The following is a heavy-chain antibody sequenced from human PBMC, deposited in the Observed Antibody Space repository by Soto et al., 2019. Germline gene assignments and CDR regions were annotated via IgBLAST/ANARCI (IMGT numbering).Heavy chain of an antibody. J-gene: IGHJ6*02. D-gene: IGHD2-2*01. Sequence: GGSLRLSCAVSGFTFSDYYMTWIRQAPGKGLEWVSYISSSTSHTNYADSVKGRFTISRDNAKNSLFLQMNSLRAEDTAVYYCARDQDIVLVPAAAYYYGMDVWGQGTTVTVSS. V-gene: IGHV3-11*05. CDR3: ARDQDIVLVPAAAYYYGMDV. CDR1: GFTFSDYY. CDR2: ISSSTSHT.